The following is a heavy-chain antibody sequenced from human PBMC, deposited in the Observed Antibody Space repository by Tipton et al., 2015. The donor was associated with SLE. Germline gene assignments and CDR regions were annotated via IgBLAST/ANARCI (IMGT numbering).Heavy chain of an antibody. J-gene: IGHJ6*02. CDR1: GFTFSSYG. CDR2: IRYDGSNK. V-gene: IGHV3-30*02. CDR3: AKDGMGYCSGGSCYSDYYYGMDV. Sequence: SLRLSCAASGFTFSSYGMHWVRQAPGKGLGWVAFIRYDGSNKCYADSVKGRFTISRDNSKNTLYLQMNSLRAEDTAVYYCAKDGMGYCSGGSCYSDYYYGMDVWGQGTTVTVSS. D-gene: IGHD2-15*01.